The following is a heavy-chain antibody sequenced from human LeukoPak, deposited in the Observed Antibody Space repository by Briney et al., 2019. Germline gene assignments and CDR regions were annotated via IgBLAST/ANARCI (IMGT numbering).Heavy chain of an antibody. CDR2: INHSGST. CDR1: GVSFSGYY. J-gene: IGHJ5*02. V-gene: IGHV4-34*01. CDR3: ARHYCSSTRCYTAWWFDL. Sequence: SETLALTCAVYGVSFSGYYWSWIRQPPAKGLEWVGEINHSGSTNYNPSLKSRVTISVDTSKNQFSLKLSCVTAADTAVYYCARHYCSSTRCYTAWWFDLWGKGTLVTVSS. D-gene: IGHD2-2*02.